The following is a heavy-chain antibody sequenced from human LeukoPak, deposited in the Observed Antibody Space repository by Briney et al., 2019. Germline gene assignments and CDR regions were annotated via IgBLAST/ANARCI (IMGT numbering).Heavy chain of an antibody. CDR3: ARDLRTDSSFSPFDY. J-gene: IGHJ4*02. CDR2: INQDVSEI. D-gene: IGHD3/OR15-3a*01. V-gene: IGHV3-7*01. CDR1: GFTVSSYY. Sequence: GGSLRLSCVASGFTVSSYYVSWVRQAPGKGLEWVANINQDVSEINYVDSVKGRFTISRDNGKNSLYLQMNSLRAEDTAVYYCARDLRTDSSFSPFDYWGQGTLVTVSS.